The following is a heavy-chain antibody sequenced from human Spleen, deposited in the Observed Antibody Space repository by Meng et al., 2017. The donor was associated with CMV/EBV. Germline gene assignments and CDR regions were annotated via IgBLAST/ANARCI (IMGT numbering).Heavy chain of an antibody. CDR2: IYYSGST. CDR3: ARSTPAAAAFDY. J-gene: IGHJ4*02. Sequence: VPPAESGPGLVEPSQPRPLTYTFCGGSISSGDYYWRWIRQPPGKGLEWIGYIYYSGSTYYNPSLKSRVTISVDTSKNQFSLKLSSVTAADTAVYYCARSTPAAAAFDYWGQGTLVTVSS. D-gene: IGHD6-13*01. CDR1: GGSISSGDYY. V-gene: IGHV4-30-4*08.